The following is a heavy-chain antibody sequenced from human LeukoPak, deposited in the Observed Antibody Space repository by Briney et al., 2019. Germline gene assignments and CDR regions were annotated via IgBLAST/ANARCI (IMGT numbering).Heavy chain of an antibody. Sequence: GGSLRLSCAVSGFTFSSYWMNWVRQAPGKGLECVAIIKQDGSEKNYVDSVKGRFTISRDNDKNSLYLQMNSLRAEDTAIYYCATYNSDSGVIDYWGPGTLVTVSS. CDR1: GFTFSSYW. J-gene: IGHJ4*02. CDR3: ATYNSDSGVIDY. CDR2: IKQDGSEK. V-gene: IGHV3-7*01. D-gene: IGHD3-10*01.